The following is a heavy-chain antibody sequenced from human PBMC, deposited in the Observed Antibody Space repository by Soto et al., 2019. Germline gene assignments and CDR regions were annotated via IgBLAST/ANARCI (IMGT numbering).Heavy chain of an antibody. D-gene: IGHD2-21*02. CDR2: VSPENSNA. Sequence: QVQVVQSRAEVKKPGASVKVSCKTSGYTFTDYHINWVRQAPGQGLEYMGWVSPENSNAGYAQQFRGRVSMTTNTIISTAYLELTDLRYEDTAVYYCEVTTGYWGQGTMVTVSS. CDR3: EVTTGY. CDR1: GYTFTDYH. V-gene: IGHV1-8*01. J-gene: IGHJ4*02.